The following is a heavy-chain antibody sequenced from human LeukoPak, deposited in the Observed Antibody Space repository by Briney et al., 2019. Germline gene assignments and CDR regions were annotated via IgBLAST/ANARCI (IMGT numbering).Heavy chain of an antibody. CDR3: ARIGFGYCSSTSCYGMDV. CDR2: ISAYNGNT. D-gene: IGHD2-2*03. CDR1: GYTFTSYG. J-gene: IGHJ6*02. Sequence: ASVTVSCKASGYTFTSYGISWVRQAPGQGLEWMGWISAYNGNTNYAQKLQGRVTMTTDTSTSTAYMELRSLRSNDTAVYYCARIGFGYCSSTSCYGMDVWGQGTTVTVSS. V-gene: IGHV1-18*01.